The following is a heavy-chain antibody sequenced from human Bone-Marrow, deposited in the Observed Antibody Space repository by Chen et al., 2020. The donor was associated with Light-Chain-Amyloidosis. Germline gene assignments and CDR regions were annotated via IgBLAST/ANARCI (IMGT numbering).Heavy chain of an antibody. V-gene: IGHV4-61*01. CDR3: VRRDVRWHIDF. CDR1: GASVSSDYRY. D-gene: IGHD6-13*01. CDR2: YYYTGST. Sequence: QVQLQESGPGLAKRSGTLSLTCTVAGASVSSDYRYWTWSRQPPGDRLEWIGYYYYTGSTKYHPSLESRIAISIDTSKNQFSLKVNSVTAADTAVYYCVRRDVRWHIDFWGQGALVTVSS. J-gene: IGHJ4*02.